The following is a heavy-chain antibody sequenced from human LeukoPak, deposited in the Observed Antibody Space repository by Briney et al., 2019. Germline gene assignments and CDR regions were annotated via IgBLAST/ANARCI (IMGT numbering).Heavy chain of an antibody. CDR3: SASFTPMEVDY. D-gene: IGHD3-10*01. Sequence: PGRSLRLSCAASGFTFSTYAMHWVRQAPGKGLEWVAVISYDGSNKYYADSVKGRFTISRDNSKNTLYLQMNSLRAEDTAVYYCSASFTPMEVDYWGQGTLVTVSS. CDR2: ISYDGSNK. V-gene: IGHV3-30-3*01. CDR1: GFTFSTYA. J-gene: IGHJ4*02.